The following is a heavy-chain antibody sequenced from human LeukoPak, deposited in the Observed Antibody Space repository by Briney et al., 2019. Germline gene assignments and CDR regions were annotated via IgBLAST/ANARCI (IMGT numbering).Heavy chain of an antibody. CDR3: ARGVVGQLWDTYSDY. D-gene: IGHD5-18*01. CDR1: GGTFSSYA. V-gene: IGHV1-69*13. J-gene: IGHJ4*02. CDR2: IIPIFGTA. Sequence: SVKVSCKASGGTFSSYAISWVRQAPGQGLEWMGGIIPIFGTANYAQKFQGRVTITADESTSTAYMELSSLRSEDTAVYYCARGVVGQLWDTYSDYWGQGTLVTVSS.